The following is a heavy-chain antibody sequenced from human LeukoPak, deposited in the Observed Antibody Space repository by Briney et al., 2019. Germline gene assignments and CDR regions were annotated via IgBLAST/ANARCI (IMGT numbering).Heavy chain of an antibody. D-gene: IGHD2-8*01. J-gene: IGHJ4*02. Sequence: KPSETLSLTCAVYGGSFSGYYWSWIRQPPGKGLEWIGEINHSGSTNYNPSLKSRVTISVDTSKNQFSLKLSSVTAADTAVYYCASGGRGGMRVRHWGQGTLVTVSS. CDR1: GGSFSGYY. V-gene: IGHV4-34*01. CDR2: INHSGST. CDR3: ASGGRGGMRVRH.